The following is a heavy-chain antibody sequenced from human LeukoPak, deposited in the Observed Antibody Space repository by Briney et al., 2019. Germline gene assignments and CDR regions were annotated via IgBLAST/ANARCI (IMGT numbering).Heavy chain of an antibody. D-gene: IGHD3-10*01. J-gene: IGHJ3*02. CDR1: GGSISSYY. CDR3: ARDCRRYYGSGLHAFDI. V-gene: IGHV4-4*07. Sequence: SESLSLTCTVSGGSISSYYWSWIRRPAGKGLEWIGRIYTSGTTNYNPSLKSRVIMSVDTSKNQFSLKLSSVTAADTAVYYCARDCRRYYGSGLHAFDIWGQGTMVTVSS. CDR2: IYTSGTT.